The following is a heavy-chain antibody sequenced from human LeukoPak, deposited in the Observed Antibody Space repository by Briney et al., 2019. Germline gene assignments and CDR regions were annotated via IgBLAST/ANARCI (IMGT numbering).Heavy chain of an antibody. D-gene: IGHD3-22*01. J-gene: IGHJ5*02. CDR2: IYYSGST. V-gene: IGHV4-59*01. CDR3: ARGVRYDSSGYEVDP. CDR1: GGSISSYY. Sequence: SETLSLTCTVSGGSISSYYWSWIRQPPGKGLEWIGYIYYSGSTNYNPSLKSRVTISVDTSKNQLSLKLSSVTAADTAVYYCARGVRYDSSGYEVDPWGQGTLVTVSS.